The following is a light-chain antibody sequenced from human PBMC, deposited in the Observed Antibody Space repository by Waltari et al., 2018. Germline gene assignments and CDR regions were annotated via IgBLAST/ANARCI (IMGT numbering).Light chain of an antibody. CDR3: QQYYSTPLT. Sequence: DIVMTQSPDSLAVSLGERVTINCKSSQSLLYSSNNKNYLAWYQQKPGQAPKLLIYWASTRESGVPNRFSGSGSGTDFTLTISCLQAEYVAVYYCQQYYSTPLTFGGGTKVEIK. CDR1: QSLLYSSNNKNY. J-gene: IGKJ4*01. CDR2: WAS. V-gene: IGKV4-1*01.